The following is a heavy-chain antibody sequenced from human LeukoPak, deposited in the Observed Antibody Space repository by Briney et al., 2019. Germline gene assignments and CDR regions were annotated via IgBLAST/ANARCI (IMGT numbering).Heavy chain of an antibody. Sequence: PGGSLRLSCAASGFNFGNYGMHWVRRAPGKGLEWVAVISYDGSKKYYEESLKGRFNMSRDNSRNILYLQLSSLRAEDTAVYYCARAPPVYWGQGTPVTVSS. CDR2: ISYDGSKK. CDR3: ARAPPVY. CDR1: GFNFGNYG. V-gene: IGHV3-30*03. J-gene: IGHJ4*02.